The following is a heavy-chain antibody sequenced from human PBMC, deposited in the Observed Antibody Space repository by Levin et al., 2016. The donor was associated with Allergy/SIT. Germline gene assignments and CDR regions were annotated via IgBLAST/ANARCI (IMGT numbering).Heavy chain of an antibody. CDR1: GFTFRNYD. D-gene: IGHD2-8*01. CDR2: ISYDGNKK. CDR3: AREGGLTPMTNLDF. Sequence: GGSLRLSCAASGFTFRNYDMHWVRQAPGKGLEWVALISYDGNKKHYADSVKGRFTVTRDNSKNTLYLQMDNLSLEDTAIYHCAREGGLTPMTNLDFWGQGTPVTVSS. J-gene: IGHJ4*02. V-gene: IGHV3-30*03.